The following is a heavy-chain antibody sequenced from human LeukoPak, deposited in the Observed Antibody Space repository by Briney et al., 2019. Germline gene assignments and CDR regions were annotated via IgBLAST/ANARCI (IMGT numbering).Heavy chain of an antibody. J-gene: IGHJ6*02. V-gene: IGHV3-74*01. Sequence: GGSLRLSCAASGNYWMHWVRQTPGKGLVWVSRINSDGSGTNYADSVKGRFTISRDNAKNTLYLQMNSLRAEDTAVYYCASSFGMDVWGQGTTVTVSS. CDR1: GNYW. CDR2: INSDGSGT. CDR3: ASSFGMDV.